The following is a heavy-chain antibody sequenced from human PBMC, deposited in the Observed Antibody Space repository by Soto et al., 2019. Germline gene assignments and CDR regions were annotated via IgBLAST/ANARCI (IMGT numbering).Heavy chain of an antibody. CDR3: ARLCTEGATFREDAFDL. D-gene: IGHD2-8*02. J-gene: IGHJ3*01. CDR2: ISTFNGKT. V-gene: IGHV1-18*01. Sequence: QIQLMQSGGDVKTPGASLKVSCTTSRYTFTSHGIAWVRQAPGQGLEWMGWISTFNGKTDYAQKFQGRVTMTADTITSPGLMELRMLRSDDTGVYYCARLCTEGATFREDAFDLWGPGTKVTVSS. CDR1: RYTFTSHG.